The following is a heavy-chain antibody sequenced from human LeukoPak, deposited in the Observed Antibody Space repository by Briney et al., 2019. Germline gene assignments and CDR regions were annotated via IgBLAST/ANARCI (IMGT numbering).Heavy chain of an antibody. J-gene: IGHJ5*02. CDR2: IYYSGST. Sequence: SDTLSLTCTVSGGSISSSSYYWGWIRQPPGKGLEWIGSIYYSGSTYYNPSLKSRVTISVDTSKNQFSLKLSSVTAADTAVYYCARPYYDILTGYYEPFDPWGQGTLVTVSS. CDR3: ARPYYDILTGYYEPFDP. D-gene: IGHD3-9*01. V-gene: IGHV4-39*01. CDR1: GGSISSSSYY.